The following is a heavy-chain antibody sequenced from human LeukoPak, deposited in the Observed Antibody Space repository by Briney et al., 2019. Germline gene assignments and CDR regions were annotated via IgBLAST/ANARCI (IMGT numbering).Heavy chain of an antibody. CDR2: INSDGSST. Sequence: PGGSLRLSCEGPGFTFSKSDFNWVRQAPGKGLVWVSRINSDGSSTSYADSVKGRFTISRDNAKNTLYPQMNSLRAEDTAVYYCARGTYYYANWGQGTLVTVSS. J-gene: IGHJ4*02. V-gene: IGHV3-74*01. CDR3: ARGTYYYAN. CDR1: GFTFSKSD. D-gene: IGHD3-10*01.